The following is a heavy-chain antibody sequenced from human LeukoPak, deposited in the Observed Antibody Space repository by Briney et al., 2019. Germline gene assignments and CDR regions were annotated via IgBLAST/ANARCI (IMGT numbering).Heavy chain of an antibody. CDR2: INQDGSEK. J-gene: IGHJ1*01. D-gene: IGHD6-6*01. Sequence: GGSLRLSCAASGFIFSNYWMSWVRQAPGKGLERVANINQDGSEKYYADSVKGRFTISRDNSKNTLYLQMNSLRAEDTAVYYCAKAGVAARRGDYFQHWGQGTLVTVSS. V-gene: IGHV3-7*01. CDR3: AKAGVAARRGDYFQH. CDR1: GFIFSNYW.